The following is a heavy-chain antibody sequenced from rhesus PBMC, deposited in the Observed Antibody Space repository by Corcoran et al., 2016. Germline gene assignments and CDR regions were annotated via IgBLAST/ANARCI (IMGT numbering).Heavy chain of an antibody. CDR1: GGSISDSYR. V-gene: IGHV4S10*01. D-gene: IGHD6-25*01. Sequence: QEQLQESGPGVVKPSETLSLTCAVSGGSISDSYRWSWIRQPPGKGMEWIGYIHGSNMSPNYHPSLNSRVTISRDTSKNQVSLHLRSVTAADTAVYYCAREAAAGRRDLRYWGQGVLVTVSS. CDR2: IHGSNMSP. CDR3: AREAAAGRRDLRY. J-gene: IGHJ4*01.